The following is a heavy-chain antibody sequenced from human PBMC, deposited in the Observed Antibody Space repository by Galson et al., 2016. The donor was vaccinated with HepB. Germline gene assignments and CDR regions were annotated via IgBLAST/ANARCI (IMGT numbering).Heavy chain of an antibody. V-gene: IGHV1-3*01. D-gene: IGHD2-2*01. J-gene: IGHJ4*02. CDR2: INVGNGNT. CDR1: GCTLINYA. CDR3: ARGFPAATIDY. Sequence: SVKVSCKASGCTLINYATHWVRQAPGQRLEWMGWINVGNGNTKYSQKFQGRVTITRDTSASTAYMELSSLRSEDTAVYYCARGFPAATIDYWGQGTLVTVSS.